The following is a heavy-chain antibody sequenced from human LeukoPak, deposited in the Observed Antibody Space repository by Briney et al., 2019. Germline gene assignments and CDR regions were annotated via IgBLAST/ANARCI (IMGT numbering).Heavy chain of an antibody. D-gene: IGHD1-26*01. J-gene: IGHJ4*02. CDR3: ARGLGGEPFDY. CDR2: IYPGDSDT. CDR1: GYSFTSYW. V-gene: IGHV5-51*01. Sequence: GASLQISSKGSGYSFTSYWIGWGRPMPGKGLEWMGIIYPGDSDTRYSPSFQGQVTISADKSISNAYLQWSSLKAADTAMYYCARGLGGEPFDYWGQGTLVTVSS.